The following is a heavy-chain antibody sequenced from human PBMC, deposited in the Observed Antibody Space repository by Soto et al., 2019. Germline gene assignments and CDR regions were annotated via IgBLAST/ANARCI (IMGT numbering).Heavy chain of an antibody. J-gene: IGHJ4*02. CDR3: AKVADSSGYYFDY. V-gene: IGHV3-30*18. D-gene: IGHD3-22*01. CDR1: GFTFSSYG. CDR2: ISYDGSNK. Sequence: QVQLVESGGGVVQPGRSLRLSCAASGFTFSSYGMHWVRQAPGKGLEWVAVISYDGSNKYYADSVKGRFTISRDNSKNTLYLQMNSLRAEDTAVYYCAKVADSSGYYFDYWGQGPWSPSPQ.